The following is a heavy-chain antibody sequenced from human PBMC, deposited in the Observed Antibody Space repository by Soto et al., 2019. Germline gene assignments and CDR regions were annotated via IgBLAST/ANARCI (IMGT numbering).Heavy chain of an antibody. CDR3: AKDHWTYSSSSYWYMDL. D-gene: IGHD6-19*01. J-gene: IGHJ2*01. V-gene: IGHV3-23*01. CDR2: ISGIGGNT. Sequence: GGSLRLSCAASGFTFSSYAMSWVRQAPGKGLEWVSVISGIGGNTYYADSVKGRFTISRDNSNNILFLQMDNLRPDDTAVYFCAKDHWTYSSSSYWYMDLWGRGTLVTVSS. CDR1: GFTFSSYA.